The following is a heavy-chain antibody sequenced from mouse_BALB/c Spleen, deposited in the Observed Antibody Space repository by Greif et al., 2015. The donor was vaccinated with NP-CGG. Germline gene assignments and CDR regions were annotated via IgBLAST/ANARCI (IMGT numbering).Heavy chain of an antibody. CDR3: ARWGAYYYGSGGFAY. D-gene: IGHD1-1*01. V-gene: IGHV1-7*01. Sequence: QVQLQQSGAELAKPGASVKMSCKASGYTFTSYWMHWVKQRPGQGLEWIGYINPSTGYTEYNQKFKDKATLTADKSSSTAYMQLSSLTSEDSAVYYCARWGAYYYGSGGFAYWGQGTLVTVSA. J-gene: IGHJ3*01. CDR1: GYTFTSYW. CDR2: INPSTGYT.